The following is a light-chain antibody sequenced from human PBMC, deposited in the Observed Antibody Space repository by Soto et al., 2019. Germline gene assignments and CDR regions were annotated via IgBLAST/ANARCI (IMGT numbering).Light chain of an antibody. CDR1: QSVSTS. CDR3: QVHDVWPS. J-gene: IGKJ1*01. CDR2: DAS. V-gene: IGKV3-11*01. Sequence: IVLTQSPVTLALSPGESAVLSCRASQSVSTSVAWYQHKVGQAPRLFIYDASKRAPGIPPRFTGSGSGTDFTLTISSLEPEDIAVYYCQVHDVWPSLGQGTKVDIK.